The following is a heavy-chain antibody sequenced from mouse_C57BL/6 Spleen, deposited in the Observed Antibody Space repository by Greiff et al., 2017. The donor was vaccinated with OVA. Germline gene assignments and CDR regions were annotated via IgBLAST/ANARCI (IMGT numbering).Heavy chain of an antibody. J-gene: IGHJ3*01. CDR2: IRLKSDNYAT. D-gene: IGHD2-3*01. V-gene: IGHV6-3*01. Sequence: DVQLVESGGGLVQPGGSMKLSCVASGFTFSNYWMNWVRQSPEKGLEWVAQIRLKSDNYATHSAESVTGRFTISRDDSKSSVYMQMNNLRAEDTGIYYCTKPDVGYYPAWFAYWGQGTLVTVSA. CDR1: GFTFSNYW. CDR3: TKPDVGYYPAWFAY.